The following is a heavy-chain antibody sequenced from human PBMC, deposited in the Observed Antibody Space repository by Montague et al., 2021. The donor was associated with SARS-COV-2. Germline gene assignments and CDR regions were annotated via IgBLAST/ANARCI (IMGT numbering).Heavy chain of an antibody. CDR1: GDSINNYY. CDR3: ARLSGYNPFDAFDL. Sequence: SETLSLTCTVSGDSINNYYWSWIRQPPGKGLEWIGNTFYSGSTMYNPSLKSRVTISVDTSKNQFFLNLSSVTAADPAVYFCARLSGYNPFDAFDLWGPGTMVTVSS. V-gene: IGHV4-59*01. J-gene: IGHJ3*01. CDR2: TFYSGST. D-gene: IGHD5-24*01.